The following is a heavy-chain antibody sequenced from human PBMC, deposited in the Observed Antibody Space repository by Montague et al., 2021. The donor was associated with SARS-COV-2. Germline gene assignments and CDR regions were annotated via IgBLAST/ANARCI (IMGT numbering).Heavy chain of an antibody. J-gene: IGHJ6*02. CDR1: GFSLSTSGMC. V-gene: IGHV2-70*01. CDR3: ARMTTVVTLGYYYYYGMDV. D-gene: IGHD4-23*01. Sequence: PALVKPTQTLTLTCTFSGFSLSTSGMCVSWIRQPPGKALEWLALIDWDDDKYYSTSLKTRLTIPKDTSKNQVVLTVTNMDPVDTATYYCARMTTVVTLGYYYYYGMDVWGQGTTVTVSS. CDR2: IDWDDDK.